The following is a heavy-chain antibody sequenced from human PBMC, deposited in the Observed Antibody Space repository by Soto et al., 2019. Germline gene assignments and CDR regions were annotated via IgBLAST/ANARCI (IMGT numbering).Heavy chain of an antibody. V-gene: IGHV1-69*13. CDR2: IIPIFGTA. Sequence: SVKVSCKASGGTFSSYAISWVRQAPGQGLEWMGGIIPIFGTANYAQKFQGRVTITADESTSTAYMELSSLRSEDTAVYYCASHNGYGDPAHYWGQGTLVTVSS. J-gene: IGHJ4*02. CDR3: ASHNGYGDPAHY. CDR1: GGTFSSYA. D-gene: IGHD4-17*01.